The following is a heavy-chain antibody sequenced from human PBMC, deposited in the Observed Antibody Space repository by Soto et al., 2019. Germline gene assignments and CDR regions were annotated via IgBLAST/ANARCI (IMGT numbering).Heavy chain of an antibody. Sequence: PSETLSLTCTVSGGSISSYYWSWIRQPPGKGLEWIGYIYYSGSTNYNPSLKSRVTISVDTSKNQLSLKLSSVTAADTAVYYCACLLNSSSDPYYYYGMDVWGQGTTVTVSS. CDR1: GGSISSYY. CDR3: ACLLNSSSDPYYYYGMDV. CDR2: IYYSGST. D-gene: IGHD6-13*01. J-gene: IGHJ6*02. V-gene: IGHV4-59*01.